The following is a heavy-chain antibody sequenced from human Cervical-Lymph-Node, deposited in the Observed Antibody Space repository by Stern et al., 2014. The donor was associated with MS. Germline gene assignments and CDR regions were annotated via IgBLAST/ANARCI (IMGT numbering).Heavy chain of an antibody. CDR2: IYYSGST. CDR1: GGSISGYY. Sequence: QVQLVESGPGLVKPSETLSLTCTVSGGSISGYYWTWIRQSPGKGLEYIGYIYYSGSTNNNPSLKSRVAISVDTSKNQFSLRLSSVTAADTAVYYCARSYTYGYYYGMDVWGQGTTVTVSS. D-gene: IGHD3-16*01. J-gene: IGHJ6*02. V-gene: IGHV4-59*01. CDR3: ARSYTYGYYYGMDV.